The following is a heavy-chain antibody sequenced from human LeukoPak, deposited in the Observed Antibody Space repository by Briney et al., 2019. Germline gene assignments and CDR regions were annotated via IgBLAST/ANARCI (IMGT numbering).Heavy chain of an antibody. CDR2: ISRDSKRR. CDR1: GFTFSSYF. J-gene: IGHJ4*02. Sequence: PGGSLRLSCAASGFTFSSYFMNCVRQAPGKRLEWGSYISRDSKRRYETESARGRDTISRDNARNTLFLQMNSLRVEDTAIYYCAREDYYDSNAYPSRGFDYWGQGTLVTVSS. D-gene: IGHD3-22*01. V-gene: IGHV3-48*01. CDR3: AREDYYDSNAYPSRGFDY.